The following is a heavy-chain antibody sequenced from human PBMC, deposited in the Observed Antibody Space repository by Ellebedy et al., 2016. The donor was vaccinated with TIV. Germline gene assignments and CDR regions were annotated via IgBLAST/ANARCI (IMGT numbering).Heavy chain of an antibody. V-gene: IGHV3-7*03. D-gene: IGHD6-19*01. CDR3: ASVFPDEPYSSGHAFDI. Sequence: GGSLRLXXAASGFAFRSYWMSWVRQAPGKGLEWVANIKQDGSEKYYVDSVKGRFTISRDNAKNSLYLQMNSLRAEDTAVYYCASVFPDEPYSSGHAFDIWGQGTMVTVSS. CDR1: GFAFRSYW. CDR2: IKQDGSEK. J-gene: IGHJ3*02.